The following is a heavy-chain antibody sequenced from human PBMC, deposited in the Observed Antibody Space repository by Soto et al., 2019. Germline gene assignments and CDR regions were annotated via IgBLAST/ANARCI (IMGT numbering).Heavy chain of an antibody. V-gene: IGHV3-23*01. CDR2: ISGSGRNT. CDR1: GFTFSSNG. CDR3: AKNGLSDSPSAIDS. Sequence: LRLSCATSGFTFSSNGMSWVRQAPGKGLDWVSGISGSGRNTYYADSVKGRFTISRDNSKNTLFLQMNSLRVEDTAVYYCAKNGLSDSPSAIDSWGQGTLVTSPQ. J-gene: IGHJ4*02. D-gene: IGHD2-8*01.